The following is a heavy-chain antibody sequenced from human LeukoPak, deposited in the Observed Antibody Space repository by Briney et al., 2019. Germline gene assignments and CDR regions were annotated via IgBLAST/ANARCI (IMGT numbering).Heavy chain of an antibody. CDR2: INPNSGGT. CDR1: GYTFTGYY. D-gene: IGHD3-10*01. V-gene: IGHV1-2*02. Sequence: ASVKVSRKASGYTFTGYYMHWVRQAPGQGLEWMGWINPNSGGTNYAQKFQGRVTMTRDTSISTAYMELSRLRSDDTAVYYCARGPYMVRGVTSEKYYFDYWGQGTLVTVSS. CDR3: ARGPYMVRGVTSEKYYFDY. J-gene: IGHJ4*02.